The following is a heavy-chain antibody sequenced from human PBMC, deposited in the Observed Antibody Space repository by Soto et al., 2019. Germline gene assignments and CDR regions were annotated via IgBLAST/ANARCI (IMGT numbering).Heavy chain of an antibody. D-gene: IGHD6-19*01. CDR1: GYTFTSYD. CDR2: MNPNSGNT. Sequence: QVQLVQSGAEVKKPGASVKVSCKASGYTFTSYDINWVRQATGQGLEWMGWMNPNSGNTGYAQKFQGRVTMTRNTSISTAYMELSSLRSEDTAVYYCAREGGEGAMAGTKEDGMDVWGQGTTVTVSS. J-gene: IGHJ6*02. CDR3: AREGGEGAMAGTKEDGMDV. V-gene: IGHV1-8*01.